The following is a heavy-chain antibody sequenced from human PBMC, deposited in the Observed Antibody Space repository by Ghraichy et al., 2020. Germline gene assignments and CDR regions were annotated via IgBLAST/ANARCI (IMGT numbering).Heavy chain of an antibody. CDR1: GGSINSGGQY. J-gene: IGHJ5*02. Sequence: SETLSLTCNVSGGSINSGGQYWSWLRQRPGEGLEWIAYIYYGGAAFYNPSLKSRVSISIETSQNHFSLRLTSVTAADTAVYFCARFDDVGTWFDPWGQGILVTVSS. CDR3: ARFDDVGTWFDP. D-gene: IGHD3-10*01. CDR2: IYYGGAA. V-gene: IGHV4-31*03.